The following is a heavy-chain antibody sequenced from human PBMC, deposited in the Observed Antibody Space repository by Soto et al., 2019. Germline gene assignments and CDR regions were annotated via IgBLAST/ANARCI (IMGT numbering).Heavy chain of an antibody. CDR1: GGTFSSYA. D-gene: IGHD3-22*01. V-gene: IGHV1-69*13. CDR3: AREGGGGYYDSSGYQNPRGYFDY. J-gene: IGHJ4*02. Sequence: SVKVSCKASGGTFSSYAISWVRQAPGQGLEWMGGIIPIFGTANYAQKFQGRVTITADESTSTAYMELSSLRSEDTAVYYCAREGGGGYYDSSGYQNPRGYFDYWGQGTLVTVSS. CDR2: IIPIFGTA.